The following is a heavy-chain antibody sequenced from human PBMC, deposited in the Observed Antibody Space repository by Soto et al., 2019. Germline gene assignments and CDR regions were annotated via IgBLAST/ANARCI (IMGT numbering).Heavy chain of an antibody. CDR2: ISGSDSRT. V-gene: IGHV3-23*01. D-gene: IGHD4-4*01. CDR1: GFTFSSAA. Sequence: PGGSLRLSCAASGFTFSSAAMNWVRQAPGKGLEWVSIISGSDSRTYYADSVKGRFTISRDNSKNTLYLDMNSLRAEDTAVYYCAKSLDIHYKNWFDPWGQGTLVTVSS. CDR3: AKSLDIHYKNWFDP. J-gene: IGHJ5*02.